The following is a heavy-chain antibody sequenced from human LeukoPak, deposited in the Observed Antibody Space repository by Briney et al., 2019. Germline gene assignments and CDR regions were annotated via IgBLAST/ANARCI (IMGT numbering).Heavy chain of an antibody. J-gene: IGHJ5*02. V-gene: IGHV4-34*01. D-gene: IGHD3-22*01. CDR3: ARVPLRYDSSGYYYAGGRFDP. CDR1: GRSFSGYY. Sequence: SETLSLTCAVYGRSFSGYYCSWIRQPPGKGLEWIGEIHHIGSTNYNPSLKSRVTISVATSKDQCSLKLSSVTAADTAVYYCARVPLRYDSSGYYYAGGRFDPWGQGNLVTVSS. CDR2: IHHIGST.